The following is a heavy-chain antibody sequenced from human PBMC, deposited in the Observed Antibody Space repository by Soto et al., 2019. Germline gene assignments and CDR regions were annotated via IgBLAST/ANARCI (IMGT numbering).Heavy chain of an antibody. J-gene: IGHJ6*02. CDR1: GFTFSSYA. D-gene: IGHD2-2*01. Sequence: GESLRLSCAASGFTFSSYAMHWVRQAPGKGLEWVAVISYDGSNKYYADSVKGRFTISRDNSKNTLYLQMNSLRAEDTAVYYCAREVGYCSSTSCSRGGGYYYGMDVWGQGTTVTVSS. CDR3: AREVGYCSSTSCSRGGGYYYGMDV. CDR2: ISYDGSNK. V-gene: IGHV3-30-3*01.